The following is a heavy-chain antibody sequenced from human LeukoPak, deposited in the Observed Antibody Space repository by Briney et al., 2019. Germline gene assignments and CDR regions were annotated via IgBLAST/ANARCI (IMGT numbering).Heavy chain of an antibody. J-gene: IGHJ5*02. V-gene: IGHV4-59*12. D-gene: IGHD3-3*01. CDR3: AAEEYYDFWSGYLEFAAPGRFDP. CDR2: IYYSGST. Sequence: SETLSLTCTVSGGSISSYYWSWIRQPPGKGLEWIGYIYYSGSTNYNPSLKSRVTISVDTSKNQFSLKLSSVTAADTAVYYCAAEEYYDFWSGYLEFAAPGRFDPWGQGTLVTVSS. CDR1: GGSISSYY.